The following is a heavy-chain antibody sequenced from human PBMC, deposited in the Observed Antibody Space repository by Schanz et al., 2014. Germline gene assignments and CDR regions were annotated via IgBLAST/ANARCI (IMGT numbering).Heavy chain of an antibody. CDR2: IEFSGGTT. Sequence: EVQLVESGGGMVQPGGSLRLSCAASGFTFSDHYMDWVRQAPGKGLEWVSGIEFSGGTTYYADSVKGRFTISRDNSKNILTMQMSSLRAEDTAVYYCARFLARYQYYGVDVWGQGTTVIVSS. CDR3: ARFLARYQYYGVDV. D-gene: IGHD3-3*01. J-gene: IGHJ6*02. CDR1: GFTFSDHY. V-gene: IGHV3-23*04.